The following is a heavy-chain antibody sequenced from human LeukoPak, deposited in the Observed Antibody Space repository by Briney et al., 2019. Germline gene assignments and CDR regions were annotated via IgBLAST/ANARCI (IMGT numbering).Heavy chain of an antibody. J-gene: IGHJ6*03. Sequence: PSETLSLTCTVSGGSISSSSYYWGWIRQPPGKGLEWIESIYYSGSTYYNPSLKSRVTISVDKSKNQFSLKLSSVTAADTAVYYCARGLYGVDTAMVKGGSYHVYYYYYMDVWGKGTTVTISS. D-gene: IGHD5-18*01. CDR3: ARGLYGVDTAMVKGGSYHVYYYYYMDV. V-gene: IGHV4-39*07. CDR1: GGSISSSSYY. CDR2: IYYSGST.